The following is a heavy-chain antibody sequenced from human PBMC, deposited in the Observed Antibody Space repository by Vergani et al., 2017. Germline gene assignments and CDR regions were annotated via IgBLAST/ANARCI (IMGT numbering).Heavy chain of an antibody. Sequence: QVQLQESGPGLVKPSETLPLTCTVSGGSISSYYWSWIRQPPGKGLEWIGYIYYSGSTNYNPSLKSRVTISVDTSKNQFSLKLSSVTAADTAVYYCARVLRXTIFGAAPAYYMDVWGKGTTVTVSS. D-gene: IGHD3-3*01. CDR1: GGSISSYY. V-gene: IGHV4-59*01. CDR2: IYYSGST. J-gene: IGHJ6*03. CDR3: ARVLRXTIFGAAPAYYMDV.